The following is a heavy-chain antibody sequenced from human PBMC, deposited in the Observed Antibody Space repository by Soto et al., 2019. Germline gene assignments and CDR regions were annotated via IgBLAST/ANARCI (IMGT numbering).Heavy chain of an antibody. CDR1: GGSFSGYY. Sequence: PSETLSLTCAVYGGSFSGYYWSWIRQPPGKGLEWIGEINHSGSTNYNPSLKSRVTISVDTSKNQFSLKLSSVTAADTAVYYCARRGYYPKTFDYWGQGTLVTVS. V-gene: IGHV4-34*01. CDR3: ARRGYYPKTFDY. CDR2: INHSGST. D-gene: IGHD3-22*01. J-gene: IGHJ4*02.